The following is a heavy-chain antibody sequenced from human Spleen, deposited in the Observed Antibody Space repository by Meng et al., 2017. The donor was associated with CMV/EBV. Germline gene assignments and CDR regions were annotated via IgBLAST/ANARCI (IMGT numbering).Heavy chain of an antibody. CDR2: TYYRSKWFT. J-gene: IGHJ4*02. V-gene: IGHV6-1*01. D-gene: IGHD7-27*01. CDR1: GDSVSRDSAA. CDR3: ARDHLGFDY. Sequence: QVQLQQSGPGLVKPSQTLSLPCVIFGDSVSRDSAAWIWIRQSPSRGLEWLGRTYYRSKWFTDYAVSVKSRITINPDTSKNQVSLLLKSMTPEDTAVYYCARDHLGFDYWGQGTLVTVSS.